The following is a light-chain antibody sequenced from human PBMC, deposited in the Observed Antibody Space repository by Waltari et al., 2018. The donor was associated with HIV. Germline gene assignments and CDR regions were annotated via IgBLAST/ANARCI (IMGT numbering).Light chain of an antibody. V-gene: IGLV2-11*01. CDR2: DVI. CDR1: SRDVGRYNY. J-gene: IGLJ2*01. CDR3: CSYAGSYTPV. Sequence: QSALTQPRSVSGSPGQSVTISCPGTSRDVGRYNYVSWYQQHPGKAPKLMIYDVIKRPSGVPDRFSGSKSGNTASLTISGLQAEDEADYYCCSYAGSYTPVFGGGTKLTVL.